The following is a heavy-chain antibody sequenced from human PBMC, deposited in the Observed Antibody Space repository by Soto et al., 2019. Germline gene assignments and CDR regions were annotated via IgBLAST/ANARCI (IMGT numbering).Heavy chain of an antibody. J-gene: IGHJ4*02. Sequence: EVQLLESGGGLVQPGGSLRLSCAASGFTFSSYGMSWVRQAPGKGLEWVSAISGSGGSTYYADSVKGRLTISRDNSKNTLYLQMNSLRAGDTAVYYCAKSLSVGATTPFDYWGQGTLVTVSS. CDR2: ISGSGGST. CDR1: GFTFSSYG. D-gene: IGHD1-26*01. CDR3: AKSLSVGATTPFDY. V-gene: IGHV3-23*01.